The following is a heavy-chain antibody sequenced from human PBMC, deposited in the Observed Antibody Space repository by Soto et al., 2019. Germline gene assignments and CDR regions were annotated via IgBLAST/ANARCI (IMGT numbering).Heavy chain of an antibody. CDR1: RASVISTKW. V-gene: IGHV4-4*02. D-gene: IGHD4-17*01. CDR3: ARHGERTIRSLNWFDP. CDR2: IHHSEST. J-gene: IGHJ5*02. Sequence: PSETLSLTCAVCRASVISTKWWSWVRQSPGKGLEWIGGIHHSESTNYNPSLESRVTISVDTSKNQFSLKLSSVTAADTAMYYCARHGERTIRSLNWFDPWGQGTLVTVSS.